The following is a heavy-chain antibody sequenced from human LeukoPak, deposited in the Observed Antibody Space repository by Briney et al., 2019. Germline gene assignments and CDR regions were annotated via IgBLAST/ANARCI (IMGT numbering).Heavy chain of an antibody. V-gene: IGHV4-31*03. J-gene: IGHJ4*02. CDR3: ARAGGVNAYCGGDCFDY. D-gene: IGHD2-21*01. Sequence: SETLSLTCTVSGGSISSGGYYWSWIRQHPGKGLEWIGYIYYSGSTYYNPSLKSRVTISVDTSKNQFSLKLSSVTAADTAVYYCARAGGVNAYCGGDCFDYWGQGTLVTDSS. CDR1: GGSISSGGYY. CDR2: IYYSGST.